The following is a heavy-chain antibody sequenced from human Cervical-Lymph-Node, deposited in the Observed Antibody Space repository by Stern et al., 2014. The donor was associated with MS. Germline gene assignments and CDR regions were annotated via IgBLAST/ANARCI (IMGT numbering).Heavy chain of an antibody. D-gene: IGHD5-18*01. CDR2: LSYSGST. CDR3: ATIGGYSSGPHYKTFDY. Sequence: QVQLGQSGPGLVKPSETLSLNCTVSGASNSRISNHWGWLRQPPGKGLEWIGSLSYSGSTHYNPSLKSRITISGDPSKKQFPLKLPSVTAADTAVYYCATIGGYSSGPHYKTFDYWGQGLLVTVSS. CDR1: GASNSRISNH. J-gene: IGHJ4*02. V-gene: IGHV4-39*01.